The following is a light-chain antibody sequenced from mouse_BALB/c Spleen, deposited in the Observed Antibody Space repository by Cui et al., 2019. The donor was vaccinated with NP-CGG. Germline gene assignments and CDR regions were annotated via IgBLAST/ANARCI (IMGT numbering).Light chain of an antibody. J-gene: IGLJ1*01. V-gene: IGLV1*01. CDR3: ALWYSNHWV. CDR1: TGTVTTSNY. Sequence: QAVVTQAAPLTTSPGETVTLTCRSSTGTVTTSNYANWVQEKPDHLFTGLIGGTNNRAPGVPARFSGSLIGDKAALTITGAQTEDEARYFCALWYSNHWVFGGGTKLTVL. CDR2: GTN.